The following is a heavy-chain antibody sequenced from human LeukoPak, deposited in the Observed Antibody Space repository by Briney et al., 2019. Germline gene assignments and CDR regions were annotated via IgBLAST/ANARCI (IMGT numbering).Heavy chain of an antibody. D-gene: IGHD3-22*01. J-gene: IGHJ4*02. V-gene: IGHV3-64*01. CDR2: ISSNGGST. Sequence: GGSLRLSCAASGFTFSSYAMHWVRQAPGKGLEYVSAISSNGGSTYYANSVKGRFTISRDNSKNTLYLQMGSLRAEDMAVYYCARERPIGDYFDYWGQGTLVTVSS. CDR3: ARERPIGDYFDY. CDR1: GFTFSSYA.